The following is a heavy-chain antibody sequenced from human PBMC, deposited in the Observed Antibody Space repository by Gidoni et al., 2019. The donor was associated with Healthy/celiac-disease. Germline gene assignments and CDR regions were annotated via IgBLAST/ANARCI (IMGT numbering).Heavy chain of an antibody. CDR3: ARDRVDTAMVTSYYMDV. V-gene: IGHV3-33*01. CDR2: VWFDGSNK. Sequence: QVQLVESGGGVDKPGRSLRLSCAASGFTFISYGMHWVRQAPGKRLECVAVVWFDGSNKYYADSVKGRFTISRDNSKNTLYLQMNSLRAEDTAVYYCARDRVDTAMVTSYYMDVWGKGTTVTVSS. J-gene: IGHJ6*03. D-gene: IGHD5-18*01. CDR1: GFTFISYG.